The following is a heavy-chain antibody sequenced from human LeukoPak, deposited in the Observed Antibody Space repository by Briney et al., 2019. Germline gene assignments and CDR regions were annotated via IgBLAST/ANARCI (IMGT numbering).Heavy chain of an antibody. V-gene: IGHV3-23*01. J-gene: IGHJ4*02. D-gene: IGHD2-2*01. Sequence: GGSLRLSCAASGFTFSTNSMNWVRQAPGKGLEWVSAISGSGGSTYYADSVKGRFTISRDNSKNTLYLQMNSLRAEDTAVYYCAKEGLYCSSTSCLGVFDYWGQGTLVTVSS. CDR2: ISGSGGST. CDR3: AKEGLYCSSTSCLGVFDY. CDR1: GFTFSTNS.